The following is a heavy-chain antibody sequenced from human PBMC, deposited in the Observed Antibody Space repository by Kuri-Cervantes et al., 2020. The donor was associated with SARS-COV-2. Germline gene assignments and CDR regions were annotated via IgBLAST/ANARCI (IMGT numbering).Heavy chain of an antibody. Sequence: SVTVSCKASGGTFSSYAISWVRQAPGQGLEWMGGIIPIFGTANHAQKFQGRVTITTDESTSTAYMELRSLRSDDTAVYYFARDQLSFTIFGVVITYFDYWGQGTLVTVSS. V-gene: IGHV1-69*05. J-gene: IGHJ4*02. CDR2: IIPIFGTA. CDR3: ARDQLSFTIFGVVITYFDY. D-gene: IGHD3-3*01. CDR1: GGTFSSYA.